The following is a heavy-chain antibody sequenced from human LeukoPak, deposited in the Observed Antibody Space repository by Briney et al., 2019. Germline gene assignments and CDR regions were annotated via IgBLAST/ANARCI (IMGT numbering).Heavy chain of an antibody. CDR2: IYTSGST. CDR3: ARYKNYDILTGYYTGWFDP. Sequence: SETLSLTCTVSGGSISSYYWSWIRQPAGKGLEWIGRIYTSGSTNYNLSLKSRVTMSVDTSKNQFSLKLSSVTAADTAVYYCARYKNYDILTGYYTGWFDPWGQGTLVTVSS. D-gene: IGHD3-9*01. V-gene: IGHV4-4*07. CDR1: GGSISSYY. J-gene: IGHJ5*02.